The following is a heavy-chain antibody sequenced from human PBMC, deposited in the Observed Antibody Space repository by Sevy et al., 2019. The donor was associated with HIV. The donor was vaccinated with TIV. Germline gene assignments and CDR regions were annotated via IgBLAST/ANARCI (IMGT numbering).Heavy chain of an antibody. CDR2: TYYRSNWHD. CDR3: ARSTTWRFDY. V-gene: IGHV6-1*01. D-gene: IGHD2-2*01. CDR1: GDSVSSNSAA. Sequence: SQTLSLTCAISGDSVSSNSAAWNWIRQSPARGLEWLGRTYYRSNWHDDSALSVKSRITVNPDTSKNQFSLQLDSVTPEDTAVYYCARSTTWRFDYWGQGTLVTVSS. J-gene: IGHJ4*02.